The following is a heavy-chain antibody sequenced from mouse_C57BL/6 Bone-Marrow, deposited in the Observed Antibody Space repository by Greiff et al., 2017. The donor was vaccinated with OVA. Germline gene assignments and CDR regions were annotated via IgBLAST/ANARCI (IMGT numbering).Heavy chain of an antibody. Sequence: EVMLVESGGGLVKPGGSLKLSCAASGFTFSSYAMSWVRQTPEKRLEWVATISDGGSYTSYPDNVTGRFTISRDNAKHTLYLPMSYLKSVDTAMYYGASPGDYGSSSHAMDYWGQGTSVTVSS. D-gene: IGHD1-1*01. CDR3: ASPGDYGSSSHAMDY. CDR2: ISDGGSYT. V-gene: IGHV5-4*03. CDR1: GFTFSSYA. J-gene: IGHJ4*01.